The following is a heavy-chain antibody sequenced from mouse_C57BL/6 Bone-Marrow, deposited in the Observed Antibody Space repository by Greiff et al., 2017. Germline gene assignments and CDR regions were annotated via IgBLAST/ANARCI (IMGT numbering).Heavy chain of an antibody. V-gene: IGHV5-9-1*02. CDR1: GFTFSSYA. J-gene: IGHJ2*01. D-gene: IGHD1-1*01. Sequence: DVQLQESGEGLVKPGGSLKLSCAASGFTFSSYAMSWVRQTPEKRLEWVAYISSGGDYIYYADTVKGRFTISRDNARNTLYLQMSSLKSEDTAMYYCTITTVVAFDYWGQGTTLTVSS. CDR3: TITTVVAFDY. CDR2: ISSGGDYI.